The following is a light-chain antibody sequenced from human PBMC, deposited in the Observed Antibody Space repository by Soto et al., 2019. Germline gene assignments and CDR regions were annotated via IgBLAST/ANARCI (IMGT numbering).Light chain of an antibody. CDR3: QSYDSSLSGWV. V-gene: IGLV1-40*01. J-gene: IGLJ3*02. CDR1: SSNIGAGYG. CDR2: GNS. Sequence: QSVLTQPPSVSGAPGQRVNISCTGSSSNIGAGYGVHWYQQLPGTAPKLLIYGNSNRPSGVPDRFSGSKSGTSASLAITGLQAEDEADYYCQSYDSSLSGWVFGGGTKLTVL.